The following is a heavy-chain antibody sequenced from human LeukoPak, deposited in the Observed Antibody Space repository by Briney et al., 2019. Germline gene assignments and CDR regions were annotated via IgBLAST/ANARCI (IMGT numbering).Heavy chain of an antibody. D-gene: IGHD3-3*01. CDR2: IKQDGSEK. Sequence: GGSLRLSCAASGFTFSSYWMSWVRQAPGKGLEWVANIKQDGSEKYYVDSVKGRFTISRDNAKNSLYLQMNSLRAEDTAVYYCARVRGTIFGVVIKSPSYFDYWGQGTLVTVSS. CDR3: ARVRGTIFGVVIKSPSYFDY. CDR1: GFTFSSYW. V-gene: IGHV3-7*01. J-gene: IGHJ4*02.